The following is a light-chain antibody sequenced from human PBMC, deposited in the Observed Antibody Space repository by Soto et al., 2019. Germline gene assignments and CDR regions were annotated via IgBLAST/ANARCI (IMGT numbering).Light chain of an antibody. Sequence: QLVLTQSSSASASLGSSVKLTCTLSSGHSSYIIAWHQQQPGKAPRYLMKLEGSGSYNKGSGVPDRFSGSSSGADRYLTISSLQFEDEADYYCETWDSNTHTVFGGGTTVTVL. J-gene: IGLJ3*02. V-gene: IGLV4-60*02. CDR1: SGHSSYI. CDR3: ETWDSNTHTV. CDR2: LEGSGSY.